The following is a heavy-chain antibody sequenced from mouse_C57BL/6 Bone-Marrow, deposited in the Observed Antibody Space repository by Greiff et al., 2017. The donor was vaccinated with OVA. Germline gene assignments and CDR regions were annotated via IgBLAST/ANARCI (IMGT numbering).Heavy chain of an antibody. CDR2: IYPGSGST. D-gene: IGHD1-1*02. CDR3: ARSPGSYEEYFDD. CDR1: GYTFTSYW. Sequence: VQLQQPGAELVKPGASVKMSCKASGYTFTSYWITWVKQRPGQGLEWIGDIYPGSGSTNYNEKFKSKATLTVDTSSSTAYMQLSSLTSEDSAVDYGARSPGSYEEYFDDWGKGTTLTVSS. V-gene: IGHV1-55*01. J-gene: IGHJ2*01.